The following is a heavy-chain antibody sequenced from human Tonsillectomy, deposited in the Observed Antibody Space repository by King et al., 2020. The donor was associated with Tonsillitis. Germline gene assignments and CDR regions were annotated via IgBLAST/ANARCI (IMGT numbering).Heavy chain of an antibody. D-gene: IGHD3-3*01. J-gene: IGHJ5*02. V-gene: IGHV1-2*02. Sequence: VQSGAEVKKPGASVRVSCKASGYTFTGYYMHWVRQAPGQGLEWMGWINPNSGGTNYAQKFQGRVTMTRDTSISTAYMELSRLRSDDTAVYYCARDENYDFSNWFDPWGQGTLVTVSS. CDR2: INPNSGGT. CDR1: GYTFTGYY. CDR3: ARDENYDFSNWFDP.